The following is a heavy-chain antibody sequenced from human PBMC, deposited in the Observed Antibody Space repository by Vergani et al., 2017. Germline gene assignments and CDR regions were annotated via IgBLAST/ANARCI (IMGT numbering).Heavy chain of an antibody. D-gene: IGHD4-11*01. CDR3: ARDTAVTTVDGDIFIYYYGMDV. Sequence: QVQLVQSGAEVKKPGASVKVSCKASGYTFTSYGISWVRQAPGKGLEWMGWISAYNGNTNYAQKLQGRVTMTTDTSTSTAYMELRSLRSDDTAVYYCARDTAVTTVDGDIFIYYYGMDVWGQGTTVTVSS. CDR1: GYTFTSYG. CDR2: ISAYNGNT. J-gene: IGHJ6*02. V-gene: IGHV1-18*01.